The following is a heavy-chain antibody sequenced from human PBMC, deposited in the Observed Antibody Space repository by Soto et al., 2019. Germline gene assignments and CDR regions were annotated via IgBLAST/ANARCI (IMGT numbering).Heavy chain of an antibody. CDR3: AGQPTAGSYYDLGSYYYYYGMDV. V-gene: IGHV4-39*01. D-gene: IGHD3-10*01. CDR2: IYYSGST. CDR1: GGSISSSSYY. Sequence: SETLSLTCTVSGGSISSSSYYWGWIRQPPGKGLEWIGSIYYSGSTYYNPSLKSRVTISVDTSKNQFSLKLTSVTAADTAVYYCAGQPTAGSYYDLGSYYYYYGMDVWGQGTTVTVSS. J-gene: IGHJ6*02.